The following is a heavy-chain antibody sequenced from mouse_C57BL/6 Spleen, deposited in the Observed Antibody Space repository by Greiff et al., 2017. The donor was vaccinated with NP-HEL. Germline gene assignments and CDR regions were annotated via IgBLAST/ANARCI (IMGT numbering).Heavy chain of an antibody. D-gene: IGHD2-5*01. V-gene: IGHV1-9*01. CDR1: GYTFTGYW. CDR2: ILPGSGST. Sequence: VMLVESGAELMKPGASVKLSCKATGYTFTGYWIEWVKQRPGHGLEWIGEILPGSGSTNYNEKFKGKATFTADTSSNTAYMQLSSLTTEDSAIYYCAKYSYYSNSSYWYFDVWGTGTTVTVSS. CDR3: AKYSYYSNSSYWYFDV. J-gene: IGHJ1*03.